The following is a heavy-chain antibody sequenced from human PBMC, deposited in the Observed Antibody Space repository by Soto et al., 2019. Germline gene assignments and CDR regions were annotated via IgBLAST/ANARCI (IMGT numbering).Heavy chain of an antibody. V-gene: IGHV1-18*01. CDR2: ISAYNGNT. CDR3: ARDVSLPYGDYAPYYYYGMDV. J-gene: IGHJ6*02. CDR1: GYTFTSYG. D-gene: IGHD4-17*01. Sequence: QVQLVQSGAEVKKPGASVKVSCKASGYTFTSYGISWVRQAPGQGLEWMGWISAYNGNTNYAQNLQGRVTMTTDTSTSTAYMELRSLRSDHTAVSYCARDVSLPYGDYAPYYYYGMDVRGQGTTVTVSS.